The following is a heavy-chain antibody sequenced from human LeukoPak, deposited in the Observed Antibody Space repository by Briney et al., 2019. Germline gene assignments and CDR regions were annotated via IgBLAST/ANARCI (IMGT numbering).Heavy chain of an antibody. D-gene: IGHD2-15*01. V-gene: IGHV4-39*01. CDR1: GGSISYSNYY. Sequence: SETLSLTCTVSGGSISYSNYYWGWIRQPPGKGLEWIGSILYSGSTYYNPSLKSRVTISVDTSKKQFSLKMSSVTAADTAVYYCARVLDAFDIWGQGTMVTVSS. CDR3: ARVLDAFDI. J-gene: IGHJ3*02. CDR2: ILYSGST.